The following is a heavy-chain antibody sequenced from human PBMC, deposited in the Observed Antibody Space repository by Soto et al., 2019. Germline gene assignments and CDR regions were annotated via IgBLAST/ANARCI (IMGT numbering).Heavy chain of an antibody. J-gene: IGHJ3*02. CDR3: ARWLQSASAFDI. CDR1: GGTFSSYT. Sequence: QVQLVQSGAEVKKPGSSVKVSCKASGGTFSSYTISWVRQAPGQGLEWMGRIIPILGIANYAQKFQGRVTIXAXKSTSTAYMELSSLRSEDTAVYYCARWLQSASAFDIWGQGTMVTVSS. D-gene: IGHD5-12*01. V-gene: IGHV1-69*02. CDR2: IIPILGIA.